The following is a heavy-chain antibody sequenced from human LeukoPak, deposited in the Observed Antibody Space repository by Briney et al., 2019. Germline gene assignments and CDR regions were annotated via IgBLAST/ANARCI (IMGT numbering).Heavy chain of an antibody. CDR3: ARGILAREGFDY. Sequence: ASVKVSCKASGYTFTSYDINWVRQATGQGLEWMGWMHPNSGNTGYAQKFQGRVTITRNTSISTAYMELSSLRSEDTAVYYCARGILAREGFDYWGQGTLVTVSS. CDR2: MHPNSGNT. D-gene: IGHD5-12*01. CDR1: GYTFTSYD. J-gene: IGHJ4*02. V-gene: IGHV1-8*03.